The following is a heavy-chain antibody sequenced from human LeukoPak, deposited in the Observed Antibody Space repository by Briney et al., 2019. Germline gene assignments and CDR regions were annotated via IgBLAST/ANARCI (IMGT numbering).Heavy chain of an antibody. Sequence: GGSLRLSCAASGFTFSSCAMNWVRQAPGKGLEWVSGISGSSGNTNYADSVKGRFTISRDNSKDTLYLQMNSLRAEDTAVYYCAKLGQLATEVVYWGQGTLVTVSS. CDR3: AKLGQLATEVVY. D-gene: IGHD6-13*01. CDR2: ISGSSGNT. J-gene: IGHJ4*02. V-gene: IGHV3-23*01. CDR1: GFTFSSCA.